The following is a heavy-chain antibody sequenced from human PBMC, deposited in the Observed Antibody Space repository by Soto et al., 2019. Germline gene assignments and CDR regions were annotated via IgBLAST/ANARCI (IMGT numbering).Heavy chain of an antibody. CDR1: GLTFINAW. CDR2: IRSDGAT. CDR3: TTEGIADERRYSMGMDV. J-gene: IGHJ6*02. Sequence: GGSLRLSCAASGLTFINAWITWVRQAPWKGLEWIGRIRSDGATDYAAPVKGRFIVSRDNSKNTVYLHMNSLQTDDTALYYCTTEGIADERRYSMGMDVLGQGITLTVSS. D-gene: IGHD2-15*01. V-gene: IGHV3-15*01.